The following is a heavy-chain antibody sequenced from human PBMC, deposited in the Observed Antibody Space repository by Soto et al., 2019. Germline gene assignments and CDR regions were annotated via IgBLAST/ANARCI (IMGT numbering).Heavy chain of an antibody. CDR2: ISSRSTNI. CDR1: GFTFSGYS. D-gene: IGHD6-19*01. V-gene: IGHV3-21*06. J-gene: IGHJ4*02. Sequence: SLRLSCVGSGFTFSGYSMAWVRQAPGRGLEWVASISSRSTNIDYADSVKGRFTISRDNAKNLVSLQMSSLRGEDTALYYCAKFTEPGYSSIWYYFEYWGQGTPVTVSS. CDR3: AKFTEPGYSSIWYYFEY.